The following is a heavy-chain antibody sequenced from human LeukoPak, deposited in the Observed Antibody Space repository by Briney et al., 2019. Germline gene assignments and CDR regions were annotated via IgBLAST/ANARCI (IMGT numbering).Heavy chain of an antibody. CDR1: GFTFSNYS. CDR2: VIRSSSTI. D-gene: IGHD3-16*01. CDR3: AGGKRNGFDI. Sequence: GGSLRLSCAASGFTFSNYSMNWVRHAPRKGLGWVSYVIRSSSTIYYADSVKGRFTISRDNAKNSLYLQMNSRRAEDTAVYYCAGGKRNGFDIWGQGTMVTVSS. J-gene: IGHJ3*02. V-gene: IGHV3-48*01.